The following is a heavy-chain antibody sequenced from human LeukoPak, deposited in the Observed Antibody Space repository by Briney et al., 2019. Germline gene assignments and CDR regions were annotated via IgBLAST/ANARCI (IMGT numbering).Heavy chain of an antibody. D-gene: IGHD3-10*01. V-gene: IGHV1-3*01. CDR1: GYTFTSYA. J-gene: IGHJ2*01. CDR2: INAGNGNT. CDR3: ARDLGPTRSDWYFDL. Sequence: ASVKVSCKAPGYTFTSYAMHWVRQAPGQRLEWMGWINAGNGNTKYSQKFQGRVTITRDTSASTAYMELSSLRSEDTAVYYCARDLGPTRSDWYFDLWGRGTLVTVSS.